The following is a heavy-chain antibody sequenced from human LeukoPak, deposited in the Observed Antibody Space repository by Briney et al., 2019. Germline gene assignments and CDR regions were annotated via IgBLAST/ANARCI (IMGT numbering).Heavy chain of an antibody. CDR3: TRGGHSFDLED. D-gene: IGHD5-18*01. CDR1: GFTFSSYS. Sequence: PGGSLRLSCAASGFTFSSYSMNWVRQAPGKGLEWVSYISVGSTEYYADSVKGRFTISRDNAKDSLFLQMNSLRGEDTAMYFCTRGGHSFDLEDWGQGTLVTVSS. J-gene: IGHJ4*02. V-gene: IGHV3-48*01. CDR2: ISVGSTE.